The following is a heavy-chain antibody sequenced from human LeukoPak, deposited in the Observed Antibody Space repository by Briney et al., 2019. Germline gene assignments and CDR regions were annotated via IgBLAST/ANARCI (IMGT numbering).Heavy chain of an antibody. V-gene: IGHV3-66*01. J-gene: IGHJ6*02. CDR3: ARDRVETAMGPQFRTYYYYGMDV. Sequence: GGSLRLSCAVSGFTFSTYDMNWVRQAPGKGLEWVSVIYSGGSTYYADSVKGRFTISRDNSKNTLYLQMNSLRVEDTAVYYCARDRVETAMGPQFRTYYYYGMDVWGQGTTVTVSS. CDR1: GFTFSTYD. D-gene: IGHD5-18*01. CDR2: IYSGGST.